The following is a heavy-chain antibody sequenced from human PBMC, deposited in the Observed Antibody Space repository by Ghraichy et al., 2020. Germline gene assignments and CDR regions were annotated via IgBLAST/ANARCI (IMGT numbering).Heavy chain of an antibody. Sequence: SETLSLTCTVSGGSISSSSYYWGWIRQPPGKGLEWIGSIYYSGSTYYNPSLKSRVTISVDTSKNQFSLKLSSVTAADTAVYYCARHEVDSSSSDTPNWFDPWGQGTLVTVSS. J-gene: IGHJ5*02. CDR2: IYYSGST. D-gene: IGHD6-6*01. V-gene: IGHV4-39*01. CDR1: GGSISSSSYY. CDR3: ARHEVDSSSSDTPNWFDP.